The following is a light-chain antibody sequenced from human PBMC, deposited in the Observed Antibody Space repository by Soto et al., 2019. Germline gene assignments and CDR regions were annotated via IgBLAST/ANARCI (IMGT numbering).Light chain of an antibody. CDR1: SSDVGGNNY. V-gene: IGLV2-8*01. J-gene: IGLJ2*01. Sequence: QSVLTQPPSASGSPGQSVTISCTGTSSDVGGNNYVSWYQQHPGKAPKLMIFEVTKRPSGVPDRFSGSKSGNTASLTVSGLQAEDEADYYCTSYAVSYNDVVFGGGTQLTVL. CDR3: TSYAVSYNDVV. CDR2: EVT.